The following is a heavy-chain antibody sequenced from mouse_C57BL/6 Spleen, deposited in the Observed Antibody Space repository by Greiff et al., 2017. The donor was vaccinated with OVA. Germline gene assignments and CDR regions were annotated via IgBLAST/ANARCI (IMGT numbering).Heavy chain of an antibody. CDR1: GYTFTSYT. V-gene: IGHV1-4*01. D-gene: IGHD2-1*01. Sequence: QVQLQQSGAELARPGASVKMSCKASGYTFTSYTMHWVKQGPGQGLEWIGYINPSSGHTKYNQKFKDKATLTADKSSSTAYMQLSSLTSEDSAVYYCAREGGDGNYEGFAYWGQGTLVTVSA. J-gene: IGHJ3*01. CDR3: AREGGDGNYEGFAY. CDR2: INPSSGHT.